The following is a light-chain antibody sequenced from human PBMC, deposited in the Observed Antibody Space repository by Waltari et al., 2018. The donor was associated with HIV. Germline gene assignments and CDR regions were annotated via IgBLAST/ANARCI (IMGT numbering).Light chain of an antibody. Sequence: SYELTQPSSVSVSPGQTASITCSGDILAKKYGRWFQQKPGQAPVVVIYEDIERPSGIPERFSGSSSGTTVTLTITGAHVEDDADYYCYSAGDHDVVFGGGTTLTVL. CDR3: YSAGDHDVV. CDR2: EDI. V-gene: IGLV3-27*01. J-gene: IGLJ2*01. CDR1: ILAKKY.